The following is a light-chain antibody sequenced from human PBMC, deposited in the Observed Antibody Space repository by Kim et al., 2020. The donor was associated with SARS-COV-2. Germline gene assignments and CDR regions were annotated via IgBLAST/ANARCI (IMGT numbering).Light chain of an antibody. V-gene: IGKV3-20*01. Sequence: DIVLTQSPDTLSLSPGERATLSCRASQSLSSSHLAWYQQKPGQAPRLLIYGTSSRATGIPDRFSGSGSGTDFTLTISRLEPEDIAVYYCQQYSASRTYGQGTKLDIK. CDR3: QQYSASRT. CDR1: QSLSSSH. J-gene: IGKJ1*01. CDR2: GTS.